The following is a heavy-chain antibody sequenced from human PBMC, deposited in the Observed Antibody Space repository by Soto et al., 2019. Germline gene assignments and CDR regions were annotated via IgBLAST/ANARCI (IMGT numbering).Heavy chain of an antibody. D-gene: IGHD6-19*01. CDR1: GFTFSSYA. Sequence: PGGSLRLSCAASGFTFSSYAMSWVRQAPGKGLEWVSAISGSGGSTYYADSVKGRFTISRDNSKNTLYLQMNSLRAEDTAVYYCAKARADSSGWYPYAFDIWGQGTMVTVSS. CDR2: ISGSGGST. J-gene: IGHJ3*02. CDR3: AKARADSSGWYPYAFDI. V-gene: IGHV3-23*01.